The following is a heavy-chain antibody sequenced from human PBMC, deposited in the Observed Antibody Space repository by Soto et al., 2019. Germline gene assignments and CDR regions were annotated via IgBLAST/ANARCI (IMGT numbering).Heavy chain of an antibody. V-gene: IGHV4-59*01. Sequence: SETLSLTCTVSGGSISSYYWSWIRQPPGKGLEWIGYIYYSGSTNYNPSLKSRVTISVDTSKNQFSLKLSSVTAADTAVYYCARYLYGYIAVTAVDAFDLWGQGTMVTVSS. CDR1: GGSISSYY. J-gene: IGHJ3*01. CDR2: IYYSGST. D-gene: IGHD5-18*01. CDR3: ARYLYGYIAVTAVDAFDL.